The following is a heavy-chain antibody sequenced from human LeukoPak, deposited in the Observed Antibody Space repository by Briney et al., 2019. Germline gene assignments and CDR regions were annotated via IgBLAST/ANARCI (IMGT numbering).Heavy chain of an antibody. V-gene: IGHV1-8*01. D-gene: IGHD3-9*01. CDR1: GYTFTSYD. CDR3: ARDLGETGSIFWDY. J-gene: IGHJ4*02. Sequence: ASVKVSCKASGYTFTSYDINWVRQATGQGLEWMGWMNPNSGNTGYAQKFQGRVTMTRNTSISTAYMELSSLRSEDTAVYYCARDLGETGSIFWDYWGQGTLVTVSS. CDR2: MNPNSGNT.